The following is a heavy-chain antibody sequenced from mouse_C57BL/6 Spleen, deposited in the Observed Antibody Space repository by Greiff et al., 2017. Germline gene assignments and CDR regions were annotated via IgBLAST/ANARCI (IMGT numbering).Heavy chain of an antibody. J-gene: IGHJ3*01. CDR2: ISSGSSTI. V-gene: IGHV5-17*01. CDR3: AKGPLGRGFAY. D-gene: IGHD4-1*01. CDR1: GFTFSDYG. Sequence: DVHLVESGGGLVKPGGSLKLSCAASGFTFSDYGMHWVRQAPEKGLEWVAYISSGSSTIYYADTVKGRFTISRDNAKNTLFLQMTSLRSEDTAMYYCAKGPLGRGFAYWGQGTLVTVSA.